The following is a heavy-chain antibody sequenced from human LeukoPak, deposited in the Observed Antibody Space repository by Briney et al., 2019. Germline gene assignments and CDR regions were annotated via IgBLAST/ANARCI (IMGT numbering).Heavy chain of an antibody. D-gene: IGHD3-22*01. CDR3: ARDHPNSSGYYGGLGYYFDY. Sequence: PGGSLRLSCAASGFTFSSYGMHWVRQAPGKGLEWVAVIWYDGSNKYYADSVKGRFTISRDNSKNTPYRQMNSLRAEDTAVYYCARDHPNSSGYYGGLGYYFDYWGQGTLSPSPQ. CDR2: IWYDGSNK. V-gene: IGHV3-33*01. CDR1: GFTFSSYG. J-gene: IGHJ4*02.